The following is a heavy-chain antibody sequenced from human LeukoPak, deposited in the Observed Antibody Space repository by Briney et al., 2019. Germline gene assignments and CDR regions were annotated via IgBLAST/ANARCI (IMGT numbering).Heavy chain of an antibody. CDR3: ARGVGATISYYHYYIDV. D-gene: IGHD1-26*01. CDR2: ISGYNGNT. V-gene: IGHV1-18*01. J-gene: IGHJ6*03. CDR1: NYTFTSYG. Sequence: ASVKVSCKTSNYTFTSYGLNWVRQAPGQGLEWMGWISGYNGNTKYAQNFQGRVTMTTDTSTSTAYMELRSLRSDDTAVYYCARGVGATISYYHYYIDVWGKGTTVTVSS.